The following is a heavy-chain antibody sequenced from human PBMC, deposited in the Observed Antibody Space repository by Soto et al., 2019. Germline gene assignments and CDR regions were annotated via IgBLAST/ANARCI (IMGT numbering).Heavy chain of an antibody. CDR2: ITSSSDTI. CDR1: GFTFSSFH. D-gene: IGHD3-22*01. J-gene: IGHJ6*02. CDR3: ARVVVVIPPGYYYAMDV. Sequence: GGSLRLSCAASGFTFSSFHRNWVRQAPGRGLEWVAYITSSSDTIYYSDSVKGRFTISRDNGKNSLFLQMNSLRDEDTAVYYCARVVVVIPPGYYYAMDVWGQGTTVTV. V-gene: IGHV3-48*02.